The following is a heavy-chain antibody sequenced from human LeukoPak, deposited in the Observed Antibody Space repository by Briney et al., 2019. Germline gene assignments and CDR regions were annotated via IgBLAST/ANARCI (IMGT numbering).Heavy chain of an antibody. D-gene: IGHD2-2*01. Sequence: SQTLSLTCTVSGGSISSGGYYWRWIRQHPGKGLEWIGYIYYSGSTYYNPSLKSRVTISVDTSKNQFSLKLSSVTAADTAVYYCAREDRTSPCWFDPWGQGTLVTVSS. J-gene: IGHJ5*02. V-gene: IGHV4-31*03. CDR2: IYYSGST. CDR3: AREDRTSPCWFDP. CDR1: GGSISSGGYY.